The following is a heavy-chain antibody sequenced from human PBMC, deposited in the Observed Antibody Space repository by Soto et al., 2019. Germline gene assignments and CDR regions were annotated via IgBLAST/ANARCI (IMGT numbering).Heavy chain of an antibody. V-gene: IGHV4-59*08. CDR2: IYYSGST. CDR3: ARLEDTAMDGYYFDY. CDR1: GGSISSYY. Sequence: SETLSLTCTVSGGSISSYYWSWIRQPPGKGLEWIGYIYYSGSTNYNPSLKSRVTISVGTSKNQFSLKLSSVTAADTAVYYCARLEDTAMDGYYFDYWSQGTLVTVSA. D-gene: IGHD5-18*01. J-gene: IGHJ4*02.